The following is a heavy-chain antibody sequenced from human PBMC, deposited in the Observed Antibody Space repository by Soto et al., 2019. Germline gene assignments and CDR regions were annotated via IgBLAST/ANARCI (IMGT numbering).Heavy chain of an antibody. J-gene: IGHJ5*02. CDR3: EKKVFQVHGSAWCDT. V-gene: IGHV1-18*01. CDR1: GYTFTSYG. CDR2: ISAYNGNT. D-gene: IGHD1-1*01. Sequence: VKVSCKASGYTFTSYGISWVRQAPGQGLEWMGWISAYNGNTNYAQKLQGRVTMTTDTSTSTAYMELRSLRDEDTAVYYCEKKVFQVHGSAWCDTWGQGTVVPISP.